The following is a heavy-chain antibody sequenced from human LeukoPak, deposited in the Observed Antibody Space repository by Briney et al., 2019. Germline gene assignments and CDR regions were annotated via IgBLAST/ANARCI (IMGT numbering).Heavy chain of an antibody. V-gene: IGHV3-21*01. J-gene: IGHJ3*02. CDR3: ARDRGEVLEAFDI. CDR1: GFTFSSYS. Sequence: PGVSLRLSCAASGFTFSSYSMNWVRQAPGKGLEWVSSISSSSSYIYYADSVKGRFTISRDNAKNSLYLQMNSLRAEDTAVYYCARDRGEVLEAFDIWGQGTMVTVSS. D-gene: IGHD3-3*01. CDR2: ISSSSSYI.